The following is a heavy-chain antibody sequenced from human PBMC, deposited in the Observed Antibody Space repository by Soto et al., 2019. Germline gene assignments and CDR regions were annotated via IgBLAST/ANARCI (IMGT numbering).Heavy chain of an antibody. J-gene: IGHJ4*02. CDR3: ARFRYFESSGYDY. CDR1: GFTVSSNY. CDR2: IYSGGST. V-gene: IGHV3-53*01. D-gene: IGHD3-3*01. Sequence: GGSLRLSCAASGFTVSSNYMSWVRQAPGKGLEWVSVIYSGGSTYYADSVKGRFTISRDNSKNTLYLQMNSLRAEDTAVYYCARFRYFESSGYDYWGQGTLVTVSS.